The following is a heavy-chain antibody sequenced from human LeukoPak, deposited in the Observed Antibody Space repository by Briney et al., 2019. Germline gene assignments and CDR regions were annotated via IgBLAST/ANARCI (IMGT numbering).Heavy chain of an antibody. CDR3: AKAGPSSVITTGAFDI. Sequence: GGSLRLSCAATGFTFSSYGMNWVRQAPGKGLEWVAVISYDGSNKYYADSVKGRFTISRDKSKNTLYLQMNSLRAEDTAVYYCAKAGPSSVITTGAFDIWGQGTMVTVSS. D-gene: IGHD3-22*01. CDR2: ISYDGSNK. J-gene: IGHJ3*02. CDR1: GFTFSSYG. V-gene: IGHV3-30*18.